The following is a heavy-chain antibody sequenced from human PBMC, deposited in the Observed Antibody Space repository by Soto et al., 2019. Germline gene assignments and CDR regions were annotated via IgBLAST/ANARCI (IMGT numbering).Heavy chain of an antibody. J-gene: IGHJ3*02. CDR3: AREVISPATSDAFDI. CDR2: IYHTGAA. Sequence: QVQLQESGPGLVKPSQTLSVTCTVSGGSLSSDNFFWSWVRQHPETGLEWVGYIYHTGAAYYNPALKSRLTISLDTSKNRFSLSLISVTAEDTAVYYCAREVISPATSDAFDILGQGTMVTVSS. D-gene: IGHD1-26*01. V-gene: IGHV4-31*03. CDR1: GGSLSSDNFF.